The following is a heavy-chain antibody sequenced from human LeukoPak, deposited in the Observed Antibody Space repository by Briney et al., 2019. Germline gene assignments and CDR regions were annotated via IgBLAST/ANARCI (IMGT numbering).Heavy chain of an antibody. J-gene: IGHJ5*02. CDR1: GGSFSGYY. V-gene: IGHV4-34*01. Sequence: SETLSLTCAVYGGSFSGYYWSWIRQPPGKGLEWIGEINHSGSTNYNPSLKSRVTISVDTSKNQFSLKLSSVTAADTAVYYCARDSSSSGNWFDPWGQGTLVTVSS. CDR3: ARDSSSSGNWFDP. CDR2: INHSGST. D-gene: IGHD6-13*01.